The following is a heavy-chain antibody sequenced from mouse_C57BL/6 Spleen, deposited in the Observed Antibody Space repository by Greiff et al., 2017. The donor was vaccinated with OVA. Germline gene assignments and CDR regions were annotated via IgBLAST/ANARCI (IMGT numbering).Heavy chain of an antibody. J-gene: IGHJ2*01. D-gene: IGHD2-3*01. CDR2: IYPRDGST. CDR1: GYTFTDHT. V-gene: IGHV1-78*01. Sequence: VQLVEPDAELVKPGASVKISCKVSGYTFTDHTIHWMKQRPEQGLEWIGYIYPRDGSTKYNEKFKGKATLTADKSSSTAYMQLNSLTSEDSAVYFCARKNGYCDSFDYWGQGTPLTVSS. CDR3: ARKNGYCDSFDY.